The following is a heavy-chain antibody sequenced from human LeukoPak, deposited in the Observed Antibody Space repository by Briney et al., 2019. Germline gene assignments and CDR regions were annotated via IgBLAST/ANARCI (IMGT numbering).Heavy chain of an antibody. D-gene: IGHD3-9*01. J-gene: IGHJ3*02. V-gene: IGHV3-21*01. CDR2: ISSSSSYI. Sequence: GGSLRLSCAASGFTFSSYSMNWVRQAPGKGREWVSSISSSSSYIYYADSVKGRFTISRDNAKNSLYLQMNSLRAEDTAVYYCARDADGPLLRYFDWFPSEGAFDIWGQGTMVTVSS. CDR1: GFTFSSYS. CDR3: ARDADGPLLRYFDWFPSEGAFDI.